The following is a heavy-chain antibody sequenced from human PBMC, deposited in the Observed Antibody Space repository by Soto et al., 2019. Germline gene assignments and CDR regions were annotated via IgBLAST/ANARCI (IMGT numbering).Heavy chain of an antibody. V-gene: IGHV1-69*13. CDR3: ARDARVPPYYYYGMDV. CDR2: IIPIFGTA. CDR1: GGTFSSYA. Sequence: ASVKVSCKASGGTFSSYAISWVRQAPGQGLGWMGGIIPIFGTANYAQKFQGRVTITADESTSTAYMELSSLRSEDTAVYYCARDARVPPYYYYGMDVWGQGTTVTVSS. J-gene: IGHJ6*02.